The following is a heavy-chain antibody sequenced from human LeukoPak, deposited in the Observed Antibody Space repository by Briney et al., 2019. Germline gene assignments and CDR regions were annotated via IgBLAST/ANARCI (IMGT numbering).Heavy chain of an antibody. J-gene: IGHJ4*02. D-gene: IGHD3-22*01. Sequence: SETLSLTCTVSGGSISSYYWSWIRQPPGKGLEWIGYIYYSGSTNYNPSLKSRVTISVDTSKNQFSLKLSSVTAADTAVYYCATLQSSGYDYSDYWGQGILVIVSS. V-gene: IGHV4-59*08. CDR2: IYYSGST. CDR3: ATLQSSGYDYSDY. CDR1: GGSISSYY.